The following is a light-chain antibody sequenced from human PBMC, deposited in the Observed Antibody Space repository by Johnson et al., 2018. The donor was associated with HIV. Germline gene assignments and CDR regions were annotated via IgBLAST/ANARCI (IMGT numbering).Light chain of an antibody. J-gene: IGLJ1*01. CDR1: SSNIGSNY. Sequence: QSVLTQPPSVSAAPGQTVTISCSGSSSNIGSNYVSWYQQLPGTAPNLLIYDRDKRPSGIPDRFSGSNSGTSATLGITGLQPGDEADYYCGTWDSSLSAGVFGSGTKVTVL. V-gene: IGLV1-51*01. CDR2: DRD. CDR3: GTWDSSLSAGV.